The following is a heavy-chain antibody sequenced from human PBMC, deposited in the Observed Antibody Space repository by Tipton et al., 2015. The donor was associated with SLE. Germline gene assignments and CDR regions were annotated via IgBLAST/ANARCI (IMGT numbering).Heavy chain of an antibody. CDR2: IYYSGST. D-gene: IGHD3-10*01. V-gene: IGHV4-59*11. J-gene: IGHJ5*02. Sequence: TLSLTCTVSGGSISSHYWSWIRQPPGKGLEWIGYIYYSGSTNYNPSLKSRVTISVDTSKNQFSLKLSSVTAADTAVYYCARDGSGSYPNWFDPWGQGTLVTVSS. CDR1: GGSISSHY. CDR3: ARDGSGSYPNWFDP.